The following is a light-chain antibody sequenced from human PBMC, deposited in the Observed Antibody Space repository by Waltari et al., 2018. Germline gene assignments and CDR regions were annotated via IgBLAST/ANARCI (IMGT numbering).Light chain of an antibody. CDR2: QDS. J-gene: IGLJ3*02. Sequence: SYELTQPPSVSVSPGQTASITCSGDKLGDKYACWFHQKPGQSPLLVIFQDSRRPSGIPERFSGSNSGNTATLTISGTQAMDEADYYCQAWDSSTAVFGGGTKLTVL. CDR3: QAWDSSTAV. CDR1: KLGDKY. V-gene: IGLV3-1*01.